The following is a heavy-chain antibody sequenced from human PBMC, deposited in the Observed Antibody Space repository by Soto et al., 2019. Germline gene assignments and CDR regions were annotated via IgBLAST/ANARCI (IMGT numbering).Heavy chain of an antibody. V-gene: IGHV3-48*04. CDR1: GFTFSSYS. CDR2: ISSSSSTI. J-gene: IGHJ4*02. CDR3: ARVAPPQDY. Sequence: GGSLRLSWAASGFTFSSYSMNWVRQAPGKGLEWVSYISSSSSTIYYADSVKGRFTISRDNAKNSLYLQMNSLTAEDTAVYYCARVAPPQDYWGQGTLITAPQ.